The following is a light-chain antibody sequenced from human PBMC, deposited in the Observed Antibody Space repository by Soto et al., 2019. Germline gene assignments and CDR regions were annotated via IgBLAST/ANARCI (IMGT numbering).Light chain of an antibody. J-gene: IGKJ4*01. CDR1: ESVGNW. CDR3: QQANSFPLS. V-gene: IGKV1D-12*01. Sequence: DIQMTQSPSPLSASVGDRITITCRAHESVGNWLAWYQQKPGKAPKLLIYAATTLQSGVPSRFSGSRSGTVFSLTVSSLQPEDFATYYCQQANSFPLSFGGGTKVDIK. CDR2: AAT.